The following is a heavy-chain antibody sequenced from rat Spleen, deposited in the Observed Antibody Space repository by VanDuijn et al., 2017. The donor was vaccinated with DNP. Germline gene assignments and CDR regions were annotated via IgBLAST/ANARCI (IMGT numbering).Heavy chain of an antibody. CDR3: ARHTYAHFFDY. J-gene: IGHJ2*01. V-gene: IGHV2-27*01. CDR2: IWAGGNT. CDR1: GFSLTSYH. Sequence: QVQLKESEPDLVQPSQTLSLTCTVSGFSLTSYHVPWVRQPPGKSLVWMGTIWAGGNTDYNAAVQSRLRISRDTSKSQVFLKMNSLQSEDTGTYYCARHTYAHFFDYWGQGVMVTVSS. D-gene: IGHD2-1*01.